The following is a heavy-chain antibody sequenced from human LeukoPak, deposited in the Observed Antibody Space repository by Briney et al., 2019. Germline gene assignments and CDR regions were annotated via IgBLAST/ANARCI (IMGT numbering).Heavy chain of an antibody. V-gene: IGHV3-21*01. CDR2: ISSSSSYI. CDR1: GFTFSSYS. D-gene: IGHD6-13*01. J-gene: IGHJ4*02. Sequence: GGSLRLSCAASGFTFSSYSMNWVRQAPGKGLEWVSAISSSSSYIYYADSVKGRFTISRDNAKNSLYLQMNSLRAEDTAVYYCAREGIAAAGTGGDYWGQGTLVTVSS. CDR3: AREGIAAAGTGGDY.